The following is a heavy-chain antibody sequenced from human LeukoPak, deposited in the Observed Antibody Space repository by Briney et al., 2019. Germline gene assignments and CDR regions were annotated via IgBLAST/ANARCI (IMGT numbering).Heavy chain of an antibody. CDR3: ARESWSDSVAFDI. CDR2: ISYGGIDK. D-gene: IGHD3-3*01. Sequence: GGSLRLSCAVSGFNFSSYAMHWVRQAPGEGLEWVGLISYGGIDKSYADSVKGRFTISRDSSKRTLYLQMNSLRAEDTAMYYCARESWSDSVAFDIWGLGTMVIVSS. V-gene: IGHV3-30*04. CDR1: GFNFSSYA. J-gene: IGHJ3*02.